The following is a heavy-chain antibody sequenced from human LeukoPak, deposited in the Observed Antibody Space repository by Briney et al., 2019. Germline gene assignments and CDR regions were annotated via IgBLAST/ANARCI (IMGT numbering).Heavy chain of an antibody. CDR3: ASAYYYDSSGYHEGAFDI. Sequence: PWASVKVSCKASGYTFTGYYMHWVRQAPGQGLEWMGWINPNSGGTNYAQKFQGRVTMTRDTSISTAYMELSRLRSDDTAVYYCASAYYYDSSGYHEGAFDIWGQGTMVTVSS. V-gene: IGHV1-2*02. J-gene: IGHJ3*02. D-gene: IGHD3-22*01. CDR2: INPNSGGT. CDR1: GYTFTGYY.